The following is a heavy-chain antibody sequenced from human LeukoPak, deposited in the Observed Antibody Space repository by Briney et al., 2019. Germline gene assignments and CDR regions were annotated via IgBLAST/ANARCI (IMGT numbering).Heavy chain of an antibody. J-gene: IGHJ4*02. V-gene: IGHV3-15*05. D-gene: IGHD3-3*01. CDR2: IKSRADGGTT. CDR1: GFSVINAW. CDR3: LIFPGR. Sequence: GGSLRLSCAASGFSVINAWMSWIRQAPGQGLEWVGRIKSRADGGTTGYAAPVEGRFSISRDDSENTLYLQMNSLQIDDTALYYCLIFPGRWGQGTLVTVSS.